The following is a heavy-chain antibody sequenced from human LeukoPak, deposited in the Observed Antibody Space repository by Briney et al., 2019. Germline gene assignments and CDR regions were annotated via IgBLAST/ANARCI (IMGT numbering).Heavy chain of an antibody. CDR2: IKEDGSHK. V-gene: IGHV3-7*01. Sequence: GGSLSLSCIAYGLTFSNYWMSSVSQARRRWLGWLAFIKEDGSHKYYMDSVKGRFTISRDNTKNSLFVQMSSLRAEDTAVYYCARLKDAVTIFDCWGQGILVTVSS. CDR3: ARLKDAVTIFDC. J-gene: IGHJ5*01. D-gene: IGHD4-17*01. CDR1: GLTFSNYW.